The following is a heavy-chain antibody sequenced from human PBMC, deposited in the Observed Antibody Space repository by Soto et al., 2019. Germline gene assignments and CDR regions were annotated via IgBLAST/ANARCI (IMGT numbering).Heavy chain of an antibody. D-gene: IGHD6-19*01. CDR1: GFTFSSYW. CDR2: SNSDVSST. Sequence: EVQLVESGGGLVQPGGSLRLSCAASGFTFSSYWMHWVRQAPGKGLVWVSRSNSDVSSTSYADSVKGRFTISRDNAKTTMYLQMNSLSAEDTAVYYCARARIAVAGTDWGQGTLVTVSS. J-gene: IGHJ4*02. CDR3: ARARIAVAGTD. V-gene: IGHV3-74*01.